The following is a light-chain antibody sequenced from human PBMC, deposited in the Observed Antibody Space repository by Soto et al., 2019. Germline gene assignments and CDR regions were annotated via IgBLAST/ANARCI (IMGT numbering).Light chain of an antibody. V-gene: IGKV3-20*01. CDR1: QSVSSSY. Sequence: EIVWTQSPGTLSLSLGERATLSCRASQSVSSSYLAWYQQKPGQAPRLLIYGASSRATGIPDRFSGSGSGTDFTLTLSRLEPEDFAVYYCQEYGSSPNTFGQGTKLEIK. CDR3: QEYGSSPNT. J-gene: IGKJ2*01. CDR2: GAS.